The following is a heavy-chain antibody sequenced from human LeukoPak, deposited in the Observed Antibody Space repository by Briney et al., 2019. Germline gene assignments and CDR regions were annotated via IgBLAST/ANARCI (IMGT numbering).Heavy chain of an antibody. CDR2: ISSSSSPI. D-gene: IGHD5-24*01. CDR1: GFTFSTYF. CDR3: ARVSGDGYNSFDF. J-gene: IGHJ4*02. Sequence: GGSPRLSCAASGFTFSTYFMSWVRQAPGKWLEWVSYISSSSSPIYYADSVKGRFTISRYNAKNSLYLQMNSLRAEDTAVYYCARVSGDGYNSFDFWGQGTLVTVSS. V-gene: IGHV3-48*01.